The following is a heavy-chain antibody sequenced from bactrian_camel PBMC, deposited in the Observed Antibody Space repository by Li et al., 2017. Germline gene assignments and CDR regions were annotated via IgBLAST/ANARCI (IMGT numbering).Heavy chain of an antibody. V-gene: IGHV3-2*01. CDR3: AAQAIPFSCTGALEVNYWAH. J-gene: IGHJ4*01. Sequence: HVQLVESGGGLVQPGGSLRLSCAASGFTFSSSNTYWVRQAPGQDLQWVSSIDGSGTTYYADSVKGRFTISKDNAKNTLYLQMNSLQPEDTAMYYCAAQAIPFSCTGALEVNYWAHWGQGTQVTVS. CDR1: GFTFSSSN. CDR2: IDGSGTT. D-gene: IGHD3*01.